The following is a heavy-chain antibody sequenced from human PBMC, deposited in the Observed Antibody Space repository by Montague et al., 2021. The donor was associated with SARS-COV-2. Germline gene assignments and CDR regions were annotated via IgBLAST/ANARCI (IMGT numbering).Heavy chain of an antibody. J-gene: IGHJ4*02. D-gene: IGHD6-19*01. V-gene: IGHV3-74*01. CDR3: ARGAFSNGLDK. Sequence: SQRLSCAASGFTFRNYWMEWVRQGPGKGLVWVSNVNPDGTRTNYADSAKGRVTISRDNAKNTLYLQIDSLTADDTAVYYCARGAFSNGLDKWGQGTLVTVPS. CDR2: VNPDGTRT. CDR1: GFTFRNYW.